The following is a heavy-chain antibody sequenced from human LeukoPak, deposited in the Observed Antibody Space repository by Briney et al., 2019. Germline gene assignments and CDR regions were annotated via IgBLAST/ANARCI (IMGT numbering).Heavy chain of an antibody. CDR3: AGDLGEPDYYDSSGYYYAFDI. J-gene: IGHJ3*02. CDR1: GGTFSSYA. D-gene: IGHD3-22*01. V-gene: IGHV1-69*13. CDR2: IIPIFGTA. Sequence: SVKVSCKASGGTFSSYAISWVRQAPGQGLEWMGGIIPIFGTANYAQKFQGRVTITADESTSTAYMELSSLRSEDTAVYYCAGDLGEPDYYDSSGYYYAFDIWGQGTMVTVSS.